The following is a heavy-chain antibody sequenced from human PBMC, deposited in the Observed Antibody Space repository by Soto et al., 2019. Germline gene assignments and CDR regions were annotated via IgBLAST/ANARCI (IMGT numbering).Heavy chain of an antibody. Sequence: EVQLVESGGGLVKPGGSLRLSCAASGFTFSDFTMNWVRQAPGQGLQWVSSISSGGSFISYADSVRGRFTISRDNAKNSLYLQVDSLRAEDTAVFFCARGSRRTFDYWGQGTLVTVSS. D-gene: IGHD6-13*01. V-gene: IGHV3-21*01. CDR2: ISSGGSFI. CDR3: ARGSRRTFDY. J-gene: IGHJ4*02. CDR1: GFTFSDFT.